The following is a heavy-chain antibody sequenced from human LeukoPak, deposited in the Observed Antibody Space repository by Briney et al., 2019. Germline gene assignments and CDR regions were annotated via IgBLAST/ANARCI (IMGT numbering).Heavy chain of an antibody. CDR2: ISGSSSYI. D-gene: IGHD1-1*01. CDR1: GFTFSRYS. J-gene: IGHJ5*02. V-gene: IGHV3-21*01. CDR3: ASEWNPRRFDP. Sequence: GGSLRLSCAASGFTFSRYSMNWVRQAPGKGLEWVSSISGSSSYIYYADSLKGRFTISRDNAKNSLYLQMNSLRAEDTAVYYCASEWNPRRFDPWGQGTLVTVSS.